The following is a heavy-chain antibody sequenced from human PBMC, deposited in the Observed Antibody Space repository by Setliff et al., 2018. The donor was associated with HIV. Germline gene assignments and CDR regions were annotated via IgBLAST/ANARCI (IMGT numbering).Heavy chain of an antibody. J-gene: IGHJ3*02. CDR1: GFTFSGYS. CDR3: ARHQRAKGAFDI. V-gene: IGHV3-48*04. CDR2: VSSSGNTI. Sequence: LRLSCAASGFTFSGYSMNWVRQAPGKGLQWLSYVSSSGNTIFYADSVKGRFTISRDDAKNSLFLQMNSLRADDTAIYYCARHQRAKGAFDIWGQGTMVTVS.